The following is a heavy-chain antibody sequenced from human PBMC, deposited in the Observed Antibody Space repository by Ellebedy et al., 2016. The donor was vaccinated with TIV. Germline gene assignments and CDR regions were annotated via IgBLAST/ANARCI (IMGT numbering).Heavy chain of an antibody. CDR1: GYTFMSYS. Sequence: AASVKVSCKASGYTFMSYSIAWVRQAPGQGLEWMGWVSGYNGNTNYAQKVQGRVTMTTDTSTNTAYMELRSLTSDATAVYFCARTSRYAYSSSCDYWGQGTLVTVSS. J-gene: IGHJ4*02. CDR3: ARTSRYAYSSSCDY. CDR2: VSGYNGNT. D-gene: IGHD6-13*01. V-gene: IGHV1-18*01.